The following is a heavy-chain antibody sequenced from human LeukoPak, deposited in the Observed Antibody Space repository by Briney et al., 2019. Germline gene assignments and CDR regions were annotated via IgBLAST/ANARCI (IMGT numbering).Heavy chain of an antibody. V-gene: IGHV1-3*01. CDR2: INAGNGNT. CDR1: GYTFTSYT. D-gene: IGHD4-11*01. Sequence: ASVKVSCKASGYTFTSYTMHWVRQAPGQRLEWMGWINAGNGNTKSSQKFQGRVTITRDTSATTAYMELSSLRSDDTAVYYCAADNTVTLSWGQGTLVTVSS. CDR3: AADNTVTLS. J-gene: IGHJ5*02.